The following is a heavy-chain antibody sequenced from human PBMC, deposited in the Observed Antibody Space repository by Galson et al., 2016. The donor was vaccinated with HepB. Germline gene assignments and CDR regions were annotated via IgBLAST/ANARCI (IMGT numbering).Heavy chain of an antibody. J-gene: IGHJ4*02. V-gene: IGHV3-30*03. Sequence: SLRLSCAASGFRFSDFSMHWVRQAPGKGLEWVALISHDGSLTYYADSVKGRFTISRSNSKDTLYLQMNTLRVEDTAVYYCVAPLKPVAETSPDYWGRGTLVTVSS. CDR3: VAPLKPVAETSPDY. D-gene: IGHD6-19*01. CDR2: ISHDGSLT. CDR1: GFRFSDFS.